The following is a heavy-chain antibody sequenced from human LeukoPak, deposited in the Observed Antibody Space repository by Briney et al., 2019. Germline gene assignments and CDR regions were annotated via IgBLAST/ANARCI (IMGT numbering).Heavy chain of an antibody. CDR3: AKGGYSGYPGDY. CDR1: KFSFSSYW. D-gene: IGHD5-12*01. Sequence: GGSLRLSCAASKFSFSSYWMHWVRQAPGKGLVWVSRINSDGSRTNYADSVKGRFTISRDNSKNTLYLQMNSLRAEDTAVYYCAKGGYSGYPGDYWGQGTLVTVSS. CDR2: INSDGSRT. J-gene: IGHJ4*02. V-gene: IGHV3-74*01.